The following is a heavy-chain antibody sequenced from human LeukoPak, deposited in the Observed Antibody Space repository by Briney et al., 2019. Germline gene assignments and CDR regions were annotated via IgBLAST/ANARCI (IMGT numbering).Heavy chain of an antibody. V-gene: IGHV3-11*01. CDR2: ISATGSSK. D-gene: IGHD1-26*01. Sequence: GGSLRLSCAASEFTFSDYYMSWIRQAPGKGLEWVSFISATGSSKYYADSVKGRFTISRDNSKKKLYLQMNSLRAEDTAIYYCAKDWDWELLIFDYWGQGMLVTVSS. J-gene: IGHJ4*02. CDR3: AKDWDWELLIFDY. CDR1: EFTFSDYY.